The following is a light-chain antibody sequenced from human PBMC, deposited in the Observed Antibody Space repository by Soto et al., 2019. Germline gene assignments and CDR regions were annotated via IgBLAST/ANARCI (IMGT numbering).Light chain of an antibody. Sequence: QSALTQPASVSGSPGQSITISCTGTSSDVGRYNYVAWYQQHPGKAPKLMIYDVSHRPSGVSNRFSGSKSGNTASLTVSGLQAEDEADYYCSSYTTSNTLVFGGGTKVTVL. CDR3: SSYTTSNTLV. CDR1: SSDVGRYNY. CDR2: DVS. J-gene: IGLJ2*01. V-gene: IGLV2-14*01.